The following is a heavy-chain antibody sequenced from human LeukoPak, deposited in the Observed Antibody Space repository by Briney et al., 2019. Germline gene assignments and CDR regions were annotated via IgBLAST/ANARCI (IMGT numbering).Heavy chain of an antibody. V-gene: IGHV4-39*07. CDR3: ARNWGYNYGYGSFDS. Sequence: SETLSLTCTVSGVSISSSSYYWGWIRPPPGKGLEWIGYIYHSGSTYYTPSLKSRVTISVDRSKNQFSLTLSAVAAADTAVYYCARNWGYNYGYGSFDSWGQGILVTVSS. CDR2: IYHSGST. D-gene: IGHD5-24*01. J-gene: IGHJ4*02. CDR1: GVSISSSSYY.